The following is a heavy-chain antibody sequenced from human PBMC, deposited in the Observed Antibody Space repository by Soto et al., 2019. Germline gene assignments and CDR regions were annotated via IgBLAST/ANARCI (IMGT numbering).Heavy chain of an antibody. V-gene: IGHV1-69*13. J-gene: IGHJ3*02. CDR2: IIPIFGTA. CDR3: ARDLGIAAAGTVAFDI. Sequence: SVKVSCKASGGTFSSYAISWVRQAPGQGLEWMGGIIPIFGTANYAQKFQGRVTITADESTSTAYMELSSLRSEDTAVYYCARDLGIAAAGTVAFDIWGQGTMVTVSS. CDR1: GGTFSSYA. D-gene: IGHD6-13*01.